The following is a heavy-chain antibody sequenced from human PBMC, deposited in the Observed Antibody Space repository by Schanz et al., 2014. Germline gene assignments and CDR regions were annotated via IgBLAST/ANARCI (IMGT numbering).Heavy chain of an antibody. CDR2: ISSGWSYA. CDR3: ARAVDDYRGYGSGYGVGDCMDV. V-gene: IGHV3-11*05. J-gene: IGHJ6*02. CDR1: GFTFRDYY. Sequence: QVQLVESGGGLAKPGGSLRLSCAASGFTFRDYYMSWIRQAPGKGLEWVSDISSGWSYANYAGSVKGRFTISRDNAKNSLCLQMNSLRDEDTTVYCCARAVDDYRGYGSGYGVGDCMDVWGQGTTVTVSS. D-gene: IGHD3-10*01.